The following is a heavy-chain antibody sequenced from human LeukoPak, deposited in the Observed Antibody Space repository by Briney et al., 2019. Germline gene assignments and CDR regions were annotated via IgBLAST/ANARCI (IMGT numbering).Heavy chain of an antibody. D-gene: IGHD2-21*02. J-gene: IGHJ4*02. Sequence: GGSLRLSCTASGFTFGDYAMSWVRQAPGKGLEWVGFIRSKAYGGTTEYAASVKGRFTISRDDSKGIAYLQMNSLKTEDTAVYYCTRGGGNCGGDCPYYFDYWGQGTLVTVSS. CDR3: TRGGGNCGGDCPYYFDY. V-gene: IGHV3-49*04. CDR1: GFTFGDYA. CDR2: IRSKAYGGTT.